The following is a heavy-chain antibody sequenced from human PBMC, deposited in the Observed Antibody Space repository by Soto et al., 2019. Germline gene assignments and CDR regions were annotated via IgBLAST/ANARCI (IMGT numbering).Heavy chain of an antibody. D-gene: IGHD3-22*01. CDR3: AREGRESSGFDY. CDR2: IKQGGSEK. Sequence: GGSLSLSCEASGLTFSRYWMTWVRQAPGKGLEWVANIKQGGSEKHYVETVKGRFTISRDDAKNSVYLQIDNLRAEDTALYYCAREGRESSGFDYWGQGT. CDR1: GLTFSRYW. V-gene: IGHV3-7*01. J-gene: IGHJ4*02.